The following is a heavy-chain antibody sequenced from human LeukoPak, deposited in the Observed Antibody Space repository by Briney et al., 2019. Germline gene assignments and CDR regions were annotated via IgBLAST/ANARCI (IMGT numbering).Heavy chain of an antibody. CDR2: MSDSGSIT. CDR1: GFAFSSQA. D-gene: IGHD6-19*01. CDR3: AKDARRTSGWYFFDY. Sequence: GGSLRRSCAASGFAFSSQAMGWVRQAPGKGLEWVSVMSDSGSITYYADSVKGRFTISRDNSKNTLFLQMNSLRAEDTAVYYCAKDARRTSGWYFFDYWGQGTLVTVSS. V-gene: IGHV3-23*01. J-gene: IGHJ4*02.